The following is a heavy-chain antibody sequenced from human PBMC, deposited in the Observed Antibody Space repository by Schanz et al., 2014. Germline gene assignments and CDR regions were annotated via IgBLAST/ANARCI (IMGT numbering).Heavy chain of an antibody. CDR1: GFSFSDYG. J-gene: IGHJ4*02. CDR2: ISYHGSEK. D-gene: IGHD3-22*01. Sequence: VQLVESGGSVVQPGRSLRLSCAGSGFSFSDYGMHWVRQAPGRGLEWVAVISYHGSEKYYADSVKGRFTISRDNSKITLYLQMNSLRTEDTAVYFCAKSYDTSGYSGFDYWGQGTLVTVSS. V-gene: IGHV3-30*18. CDR3: AKSYDTSGYSGFDY.